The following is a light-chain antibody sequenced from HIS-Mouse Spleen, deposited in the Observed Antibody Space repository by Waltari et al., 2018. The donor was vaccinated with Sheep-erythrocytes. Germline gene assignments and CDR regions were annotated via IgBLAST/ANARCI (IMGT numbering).Light chain of an antibody. CDR1: ALPKKY. CDR2: EDR. V-gene: IGLV3-10*01. Sequence: SYELTQPPSVSVSPGQTARITCSGDALPKKYAYWYQQKSGQAPVLFIYEDRKQPSGIPGRFSGSSSGTMATLTISGAQVEDEADYYCYSTDSSGNHSVFGGGTKLTVL. CDR3: YSTDSSGNHSV. J-gene: IGLJ2*01.